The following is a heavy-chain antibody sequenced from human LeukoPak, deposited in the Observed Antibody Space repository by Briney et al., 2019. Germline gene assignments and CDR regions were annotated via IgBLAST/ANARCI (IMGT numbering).Heavy chain of an antibody. V-gene: IGHV5-51*01. J-gene: IGHJ4*02. Sequence: PGESLKISCKGSGYSFTSYWIGWVRQVPGKGLEWMGIIYPGDSDTRYSPSFQGQVTISADRSISTAYLQWSSLKSSDTAMCYCARQLTAGLIPDYWGQGTLVTVSS. D-gene: IGHD2-21*01. CDR3: ARQLTAGLIPDY. CDR1: GYSFTSYW. CDR2: IYPGDSDT.